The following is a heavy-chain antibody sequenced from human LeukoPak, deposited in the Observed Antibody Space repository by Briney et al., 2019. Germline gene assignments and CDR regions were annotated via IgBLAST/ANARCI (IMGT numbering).Heavy chain of an antibody. Sequence: ASVKVSCKASGYTFTGYYMHWVRQAPGQGLEWMGRINPNSGGTNYAQKFQGRVTMTRDTSISTAYMELSSLRSEDTAVYYCASSRNLNYDSSGYYYGDFDYWGQGTLVTVSS. CDR2: INPNSGGT. CDR1: GYTFTGYY. J-gene: IGHJ4*02. CDR3: ASSRNLNYDSSGYYYGDFDY. D-gene: IGHD3-22*01. V-gene: IGHV1-2*06.